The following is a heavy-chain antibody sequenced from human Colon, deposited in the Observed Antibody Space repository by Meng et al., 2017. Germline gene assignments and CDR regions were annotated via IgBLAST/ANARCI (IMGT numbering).Heavy chain of an antibody. V-gene: IGHV1-69*08. J-gene: IGHJ4*02. Sequence: QVQAVQSGAGVKKPGASVKVACKTSGGSFSTYTFSWVRQAPGQGLEWMGGLIPVLNKAKSAPRFQDRVTFTGDETTTTAYMELSSLTFEDTAVYFCARGRGNQPLFDFWGQGTLVTVSS. CDR3: ARGRGNQPLFDF. CDR2: LIPVLNKA. D-gene: IGHD2/OR15-2a*01. CDR1: GGSFSTYT.